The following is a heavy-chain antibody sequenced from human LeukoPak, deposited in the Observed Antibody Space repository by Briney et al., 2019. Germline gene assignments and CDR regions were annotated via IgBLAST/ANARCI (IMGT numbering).Heavy chain of an antibody. Sequence: ASMKVSCKASGYTFTGYYMHWVRQAPGQGLEWMGRINPNSGGTNYAQKFQGRVTMTRDTSISTAYMELSRLRSDDTAVYYCARDRLSGGSRRSPHWFDPWGQGTLVTVSS. J-gene: IGHJ5*02. CDR3: ARDRLSGGSRRSPHWFDP. V-gene: IGHV1-2*06. D-gene: IGHD2-15*01. CDR1: GYTFTGYY. CDR2: INPNSGGT.